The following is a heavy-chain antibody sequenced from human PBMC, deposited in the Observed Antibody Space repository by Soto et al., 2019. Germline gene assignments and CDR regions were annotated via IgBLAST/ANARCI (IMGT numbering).Heavy chain of an antibody. CDR3: FKADVGIRDTVSVLDFLLNRSSDL. V-gene: IGHV3-30*02. Sequence: KGLEWMAFISYDGNRKQYADSVKGRFTISRDSSKNLLYLQMNSLRAEDTAVFFCFKADVGIRDTVSVLDFLLNRSSDL. D-gene: IGHD2-2*02. CDR2: ISYDGNRK. J-gene: IGHJ2*01.